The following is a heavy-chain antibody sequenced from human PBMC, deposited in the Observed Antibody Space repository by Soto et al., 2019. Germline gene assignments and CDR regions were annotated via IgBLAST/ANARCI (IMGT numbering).Heavy chain of an antibody. CDR2: INPNRGGT. J-gene: IGHJ4*02. D-gene: IGHD6-13*01. CDR3: ATRTDSSSWYYFDY. V-gene: IGHV1-2*04. CDR1: GYTFTGYY. Sequence: ASVKVSCKASGYTFTGYYMHWVRQAPGQGLEWMGWINPNRGGTNYAQKFQGWVTMTRDTSISTAYMELSRLRSDDTAVYYCATRTDSSSWYYFDYWGQGTLVTVSS.